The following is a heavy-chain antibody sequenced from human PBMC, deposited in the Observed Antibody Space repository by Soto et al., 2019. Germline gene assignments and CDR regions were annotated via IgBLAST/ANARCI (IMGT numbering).Heavy chain of an antibody. V-gene: IGHV4-59*08. D-gene: IGHD3-16*01. CDR2: MYYSGST. Sequence: QVQLQESGPGLVKPSETLSLSCRVSGASISGHYWSWVRQPPGKGLEWIGYMYYSGSTNYNPSLKSRVTISVDTSKNHFSLRLTSVTAADTAVYYCARGPYYDLIWNYYYMDVWGKGTTVTVSS. CDR3: ARGPYYDLIWNYYYMDV. CDR1: GASISGHY. J-gene: IGHJ6*03.